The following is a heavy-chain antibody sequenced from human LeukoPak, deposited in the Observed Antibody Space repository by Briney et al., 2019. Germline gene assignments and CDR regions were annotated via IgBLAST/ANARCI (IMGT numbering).Heavy chain of an antibody. V-gene: IGHV3-74*01. CDR2: INSDGSST. Sequence: GGSLRLSCAASRFTFSSYWMHWVRQAPGKGLVWVSRINSDGSSTSYADSVKGRFTISRDNAKNTLYLQMNSLRAEDTAVYYCARIRSSSSWQLVGPFDPWGQGTLVTVSS. J-gene: IGHJ5*02. CDR1: RFTFSSYW. CDR3: ARIRSSSSWQLVGPFDP. D-gene: IGHD6-13*01.